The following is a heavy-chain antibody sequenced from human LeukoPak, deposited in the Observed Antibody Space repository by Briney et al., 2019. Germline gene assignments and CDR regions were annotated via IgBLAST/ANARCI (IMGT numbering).Heavy chain of an antibody. CDR3: ARDSCSGGSCYPFDY. Sequence: SETLSLTCTVSGGSISSYYWSWIRQPPGKGLEWIGYIYHSGSTYYNPSLKSRVTISVDRSKNQFSLKLSSVTAADTAVYYCARDSCSGGSCYPFDYWGQGTLVTVSS. CDR2: IYHSGST. V-gene: IGHV4-59*12. D-gene: IGHD2-15*01. J-gene: IGHJ4*02. CDR1: GGSISSYY.